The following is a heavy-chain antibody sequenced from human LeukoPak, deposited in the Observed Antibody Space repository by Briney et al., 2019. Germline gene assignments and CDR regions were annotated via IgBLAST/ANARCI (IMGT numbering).Heavy chain of an antibody. D-gene: IGHD3-3*01. V-gene: IGHV1-8*03. CDR2: MNPNSGNT. CDR1: GYTFTSYD. J-gene: IGHJ4*02. Sequence: ASVKVSCKASGYTFTSYDINWVRQAAGQGLEWMGWMNPNSGNTGYAQKFQGRVTITRNNSISTAYMELSSLRSEDTAVYSCARGPSWSGYSQPYYFDYWGQGTLVTVSS. CDR3: ARGPSWSGYSQPYYFDY.